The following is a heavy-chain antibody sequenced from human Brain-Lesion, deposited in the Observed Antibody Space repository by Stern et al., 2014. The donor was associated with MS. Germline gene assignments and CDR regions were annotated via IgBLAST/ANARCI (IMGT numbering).Heavy chain of an antibody. D-gene: IGHD3-16*01. Sequence: VQLVESGGGLVQPGGSLRLSCAPSGFNFSSYWMHWVRQFPEKGLFWVSQINRDGSDTSYADSVKGRFSISRDNIRNMLYLRMTSLRAEDTAVYYCARGVGDYWGQGARVTVSS. J-gene: IGHJ4*02. V-gene: IGHV3-74*01. CDR2: INRDGSDT. CDR1: GFNFSSYW. CDR3: ARGVGDY.